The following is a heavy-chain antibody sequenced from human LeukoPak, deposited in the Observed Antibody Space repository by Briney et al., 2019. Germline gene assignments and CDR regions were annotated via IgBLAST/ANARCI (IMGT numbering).Heavy chain of an antibody. J-gene: IGHJ4*02. CDR2: INPNSGGT. CDR3: ARERGSGSYYNDY. D-gene: IGHD3-10*01. Sequence: AAVQVSCMASGYTFTGYYLHWVRPAPGQGLEWMGRINPNSGGTDYVQKFQGRVTMTRDTSISTAYMELSRLRSDDTAVYYCARERGSGSYYNDYWGQGTLVTVSS. CDR1: GYTFTGYY. V-gene: IGHV1-2*06.